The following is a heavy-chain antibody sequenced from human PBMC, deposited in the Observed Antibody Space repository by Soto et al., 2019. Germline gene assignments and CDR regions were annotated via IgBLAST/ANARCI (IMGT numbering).Heavy chain of an antibody. J-gene: IGHJ4*02. CDR3: ARVSASSMLRGVVIN. CDR1: GGSISSDNW. CDR2: IYHSGNT. V-gene: IGHV4-4*02. Sequence: SETLSLTCAFSGGSISSDNWWSWVRQPPGKGLEWIGEIYHSGNTNYNPSLKSRVTISVDKSKNQFSLKVTSVTAADTALYYCARVSASSMLRGVVINWGQGTLVTVSS. D-gene: IGHD3-10*01.